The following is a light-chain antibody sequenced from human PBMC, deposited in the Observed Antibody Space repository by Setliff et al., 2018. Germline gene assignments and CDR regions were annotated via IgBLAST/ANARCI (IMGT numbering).Light chain of an antibody. CDR1: SSNIGRYT. Sequence: QSVLTQPPSASGTPGQRVTISCSGSSSNIGRYTVNWYQQLPGTAPKLLIYTNSQRPSGLPDRFSGSKSGTSGSLAISGLQSEDEADYYWAAWDDSLLGDVFRTGTKVTVL. CDR2: TNS. CDR3: AAWDDSLLGDV. J-gene: IGLJ1*01. V-gene: IGLV1-44*01.